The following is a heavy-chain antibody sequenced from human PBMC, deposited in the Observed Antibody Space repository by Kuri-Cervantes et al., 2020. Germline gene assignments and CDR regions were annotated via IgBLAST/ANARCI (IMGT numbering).Heavy chain of an antibody. Sequence: SETLSLTCAVYGGSFSGYYWSWIRQPPGKGLEWIGEIKHSGSTNYNPSLKSRVTISVETSKNQFSLKLSSVTAADTAVYYCARGRRERWLHKVFDYWGQGTLVTVSS. V-gene: IGHV4-34*01. CDR3: ARGRRERWLHKVFDY. D-gene: IGHD5-12*01. CDR1: GGSFSGYY. J-gene: IGHJ4*02. CDR2: IKHSGST.